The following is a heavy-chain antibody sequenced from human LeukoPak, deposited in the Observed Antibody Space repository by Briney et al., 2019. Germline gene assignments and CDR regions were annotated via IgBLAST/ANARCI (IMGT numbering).Heavy chain of an antibody. D-gene: IGHD4-17*01. Sequence: PGGSLRLSCAASGFTFSSYDMSWVRRAPGKGLEWVSTIKGAESTYYSDSVEGGCTISRDNSKKTLYLHMNSLRGEDTAVYYCAKGLVTTAADYWGRGNLVTVAS. CDR2: IKGAEST. CDR1: GFTFSSYD. V-gene: IGHV3-23*01. J-gene: IGHJ4*02. CDR3: AKGLVTTAADY.